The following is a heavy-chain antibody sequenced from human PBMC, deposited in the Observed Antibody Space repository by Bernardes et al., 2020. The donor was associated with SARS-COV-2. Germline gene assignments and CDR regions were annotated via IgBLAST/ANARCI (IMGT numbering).Heavy chain of an antibody. CDR2: ISNSGHAT. J-gene: IGHJ6*02. V-gene: IGHV3-11*01. Sequence: VGSLILSCVASGFTYSHYYMSWVRQAPGKGLEWVSYISNSGHATFYADSVRGRFTIFRDNARNSLFLQMNSLRAEDTAVYYCARKFLDYSYGMDVWGPGTTVTVSS. D-gene: IGHD3-3*01. CDR3: ARKFLDYSYGMDV. CDR1: GFTYSHYY.